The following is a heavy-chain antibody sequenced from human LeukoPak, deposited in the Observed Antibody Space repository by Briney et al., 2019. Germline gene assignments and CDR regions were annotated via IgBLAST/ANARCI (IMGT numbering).Heavy chain of an antibody. CDR1: GFTFSSYS. D-gene: IGHD3-3*01. CDR3: ARTLSRRTYYDFWSGYPSLFDY. Sequence: GGSLRLSCAASGFTFSSYSMNWVRQAPGKGLEWVSSISCSSSYIYYASSVRGRFTISRDNAKNSLYLQMNSLRAEDTAVYYCARTLSRRTYYDFWSGYPSLFDYWGQGTLVTVSS. CDR2: ISCSSSYI. J-gene: IGHJ4*02. V-gene: IGHV3-21*01.